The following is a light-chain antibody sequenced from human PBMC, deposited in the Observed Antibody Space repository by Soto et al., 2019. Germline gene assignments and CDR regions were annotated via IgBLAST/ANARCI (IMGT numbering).Light chain of an antibody. CDR1: QSVGNN. Sequence: EIVMTQSPATLSVSPGERATLSCRASQSVGNNLAWYQQKPGQAPRLLIYAASSWATGVPDSFSGSGSGTEFTLTISSLQSEDFAVYCCQQYHRWPLTFGGGTKVEV. V-gene: IGKV3-15*01. J-gene: IGKJ4*01. CDR3: QQYHRWPLT. CDR2: AAS.